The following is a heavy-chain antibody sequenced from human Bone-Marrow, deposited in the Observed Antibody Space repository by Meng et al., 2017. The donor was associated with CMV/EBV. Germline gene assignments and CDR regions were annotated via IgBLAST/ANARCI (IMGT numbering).Heavy chain of an antibody. CDR2: TLYDESSK. V-gene: IGHV3-30*02. CDR3: ANSIAARPSVDP. D-gene: IGHD6-6*01. CDR1: GFTFATTG. Sequence: GESLKISCAASGFTFATTGMHWVRQAPGTGLEWVAFTLYDESSKYYVDSVKGRFTISRDNSRNMLYLQMNSLRAEDTAVYYCANSIAARPSVDPWGQGTLVTVSS. J-gene: IGHJ5*02.